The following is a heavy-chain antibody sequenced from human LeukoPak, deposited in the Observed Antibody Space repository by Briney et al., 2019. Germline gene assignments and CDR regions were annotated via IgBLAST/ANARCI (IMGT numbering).Heavy chain of an antibody. D-gene: IGHD3-22*01. CDR2: IYHSGST. V-gene: IGHV4-38-2*02. Sequence: SETLSLTCTVSGYSISSGYYWGWIRQPPGKGLEWIGSIYHSGSTYYNPSLKSRVTISVDTSKNQFSLRLRSVTAADTAVYYCAREADSPKGFHAVDIWGQGTMVSVSS. J-gene: IGHJ3*02. CDR3: AREADSPKGFHAVDI. CDR1: GYSISSGYY.